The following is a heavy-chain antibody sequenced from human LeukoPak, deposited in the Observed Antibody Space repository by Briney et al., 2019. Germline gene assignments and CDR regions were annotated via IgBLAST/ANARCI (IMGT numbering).Heavy chain of an antibody. J-gene: IGHJ6*04. CDR1: GFTVKDNF. D-gene: IGHD6-13*01. Sequence: GSLRLSCAASGFTVKDNFMSWVRQPPGKGLEWIGEINHSGSTNYNPSLKSRVTISVDTSKNQFSLKLSSVTATDTAVYYCAREVGYSSSWNGWGKGTTVTVSS. CDR3: AREVGYSSSWNG. V-gene: IGHV4-34*01. CDR2: INHSGST.